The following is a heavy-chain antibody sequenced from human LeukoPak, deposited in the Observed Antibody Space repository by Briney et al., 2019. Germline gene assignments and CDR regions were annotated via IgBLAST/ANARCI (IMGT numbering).Heavy chain of an antibody. CDR2: IYYSGST. D-gene: IGHD3-10*01. CDR1: GGSISSSSYY. CDR3: APYGSGSYYFDY. V-gene: IGHV4-39*01. Sequence: SETLSLTCTVSGGSISSSSYYWGWIRQPPGKGLEWIGSIYYSGSTYYNPSLKSRVTISVDTSKNQFSLKLSSVTAADTAVYYCAPYGSGSYYFDYWGQGTLVTVSS. J-gene: IGHJ4*02.